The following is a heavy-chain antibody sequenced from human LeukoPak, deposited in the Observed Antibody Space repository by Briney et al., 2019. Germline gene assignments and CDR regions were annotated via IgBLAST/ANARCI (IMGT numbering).Heavy chain of an antibody. CDR3: VRERDDGFDV. CDR1: GDSVSSISCA. J-gene: IGHJ3*01. D-gene: IGHD5-24*01. CDR2: TYYRSKLYN. V-gene: IGHV6-1*01. Sequence: SQTLSLTCAISGDSVSSISCAWNWIRQSPSRGLEWLGRTYYRSKLYNDYAVSVKGRITISPDTYKIQFSLQLNSVTPEDTAVYYCVRERDDGFDVWGQGTMVTVSS.